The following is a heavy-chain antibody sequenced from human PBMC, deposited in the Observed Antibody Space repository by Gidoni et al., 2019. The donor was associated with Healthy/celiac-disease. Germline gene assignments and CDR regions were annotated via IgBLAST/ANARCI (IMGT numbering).Heavy chain of an antibody. CDR2: IIPILGIA. Sequence: QVQLVQSGAEVKKPGSSVKVSGKASGGTFSSYTISWVRQAPGQGLEWMVRIIPILGIANYAQKFQGRVTITADKSTSTAYMELSSLRSEDTAVYYCARDRVGARRGAFDIWGQGTMVTVSS. J-gene: IGHJ3*02. CDR3: ARDRVGARRGAFDI. D-gene: IGHD1-26*01. V-gene: IGHV1-69*08. CDR1: GGTFSSYT.